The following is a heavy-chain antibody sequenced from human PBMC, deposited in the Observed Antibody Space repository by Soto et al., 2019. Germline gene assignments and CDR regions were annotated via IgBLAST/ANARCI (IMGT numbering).Heavy chain of an antibody. CDR3: ARIGLSSTRYYYYMDV. Sequence: LGESLKISCKGSGYSFTSYWIGWVRQMPGKGLEWMGIIYPGDSDTRYSPSFQGQVTISADKSISTAYLQWSSLKASDTAMYYCARIGLSSTRYYYYMDVWGKGTTVTVSS. V-gene: IGHV5-51*01. CDR1: GYSFTSYW. J-gene: IGHJ6*03. CDR2: IYPGDSDT. D-gene: IGHD2-2*01.